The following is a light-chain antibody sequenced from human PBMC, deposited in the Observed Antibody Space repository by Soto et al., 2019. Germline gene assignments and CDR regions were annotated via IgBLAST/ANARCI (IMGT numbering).Light chain of an antibody. Sequence: IVLTQSPGTLSLSPGERATLTCRASQSVTSSYLAWYQQKPGQAPRLLMYGASTRATGIPDRFSGSGSGIDFTLTISRLEPEDFAVYYCQQYGSSPLTFGPGTKVDIK. CDR3: QQYGSSPLT. CDR1: QSVTSSY. CDR2: GAS. V-gene: IGKV3-20*01. J-gene: IGKJ3*01.